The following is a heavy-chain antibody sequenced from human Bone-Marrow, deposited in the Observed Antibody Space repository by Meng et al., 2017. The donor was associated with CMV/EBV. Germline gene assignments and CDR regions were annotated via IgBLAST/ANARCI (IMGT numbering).Heavy chain of an antibody. D-gene: IGHD1-26*01. CDR3: AKDIRGVGATDY. V-gene: IGHV3-66*02. CDR2: INIGGTT. Sequence: GESLKISCAASGISVSRNYMSWVRQAPGKGLEWLSVINIGGTTYYADSVKDRFTTFRDKSKNTVYLQMNSLRVEDTAVYYCAKDIRGVGATDYWGQGTLVTVSS. J-gene: IGHJ4*02. CDR1: GISVSRNY.